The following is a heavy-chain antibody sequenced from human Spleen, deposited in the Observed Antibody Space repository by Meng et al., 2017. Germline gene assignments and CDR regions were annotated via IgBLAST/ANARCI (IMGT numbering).Heavy chain of an antibody. CDR1: GFIFSNCG. V-gene: IGHV3-23*01. J-gene: IGHJ4*02. D-gene: IGHD3-10*01. Sequence: GESLKISCATSGFIFSNCGMNWVRQAPGKGLEWVSTISSNGANTHYADSVKGRFTISRDNSKNTLYLQMNSLRAEDTAVYYCARNRINANRWFGELWAHWGQGTLVTVSS. CDR3: ARNRINANRWFGELWAH. CDR2: ISSNGANT.